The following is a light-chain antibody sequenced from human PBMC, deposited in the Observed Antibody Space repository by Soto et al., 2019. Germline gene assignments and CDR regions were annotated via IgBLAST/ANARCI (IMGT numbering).Light chain of an antibody. CDR2: GAS. Sequence: DIQMTQSPSSLSASVGDRGTITCRANQDISSYLAWYQQKQGKVPKLLIYGASTLQSGVPSRFSGSGSGTDFTLTISSLQPEDIATYYCQKYHSAPRTFGQGPKVEI. CDR1: QDISSY. V-gene: IGKV1-27*01. J-gene: IGKJ1*01. CDR3: QKYHSAPRT.